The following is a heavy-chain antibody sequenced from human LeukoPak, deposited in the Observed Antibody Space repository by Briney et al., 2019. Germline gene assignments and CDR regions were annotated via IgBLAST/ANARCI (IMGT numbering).Heavy chain of an antibody. CDR1: GYTFTGCY. D-gene: IGHD6-19*01. V-gene: IGHV1-2*02. CDR2: INPNSGGT. CDR3: ARDIAVAGTIWFDP. J-gene: IGHJ5*02. Sequence: ASVKVSCKASGYTFTGCYMHWVRQAPGQGLEWMGWINPNSGGTNYAQKFQGRVTMTRDTSISTAYMELSRLRSDDTAVYYCARDIAVAGTIWFDPWGQGTLVTVSS.